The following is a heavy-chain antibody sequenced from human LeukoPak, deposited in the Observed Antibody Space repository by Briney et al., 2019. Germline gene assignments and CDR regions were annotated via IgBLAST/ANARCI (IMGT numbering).Heavy chain of an antibody. CDR1: GFTFSSYS. CDR3: ASAYGSGTHIYDFDY. J-gene: IGHJ4*02. CDR2: ISSSSSYI. V-gene: IGHV3-21*01. D-gene: IGHD3-10*01. Sequence: PGGSLRLSCAASGFTFSSYSMNWVRQAPGKGLEWVSSISSSSSYIYYADSVKGRFTISRDNAKNSLYLQMNSLRAEDTAVYYCASAYGSGTHIYDFDYCGQGTLVTVSS.